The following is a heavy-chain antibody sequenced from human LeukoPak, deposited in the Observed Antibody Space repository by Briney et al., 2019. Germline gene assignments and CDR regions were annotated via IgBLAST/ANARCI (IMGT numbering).Heavy chain of an antibody. V-gene: IGHV1-69*13. CDR1: GGTFSSYA. J-gene: IGHJ4*02. Sequence: ASVKVSCKASGGTFSSYAISWVRQAPGQGLEWMGGIIPIFGTANYAQKFQGRVTITADESTSTAYMELSSLRSGDTAVYYCARSNYDFWSGYYYFDYWGQGTLVTVSS. CDR3: ARSNYDFWSGYYYFDY. CDR2: IIPIFGTA. D-gene: IGHD3-3*01.